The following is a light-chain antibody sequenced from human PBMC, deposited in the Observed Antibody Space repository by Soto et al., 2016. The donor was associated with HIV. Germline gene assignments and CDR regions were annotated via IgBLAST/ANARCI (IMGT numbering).Light chain of an antibody. J-gene: IGLJ2*01. CDR2: NDN. V-gene: IGLV3-21*03. CDR1: NIGSKS. Sequence: SYELTQPPSVSVAPGKTARITCGGNNIGSKSVHWCQQKPGQAPVVVVYNDNDRPSGIPERFSGSNSGNTATLTISRVEAGDEADYYCQVWDTGSDHVVFGGGTTLTVL. CDR3: QVWDTGSDHVV.